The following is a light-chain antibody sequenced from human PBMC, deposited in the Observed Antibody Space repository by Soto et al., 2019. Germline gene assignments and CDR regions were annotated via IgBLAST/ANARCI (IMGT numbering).Light chain of an antibody. Sequence: IVLTQSPVSLSLSPGERATLSCRASETIGSSLAWYQQRPGQAPRLLIYDASNRATGIPARFSGSGSGTDFTLTISRLEPEDFAVYYCLQRSDWRTFGRGTKVEIK. J-gene: IGKJ1*01. CDR3: LQRSDWRT. CDR1: ETIGSS. CDR2: DAS. V-gene: IGKV3-11*01.